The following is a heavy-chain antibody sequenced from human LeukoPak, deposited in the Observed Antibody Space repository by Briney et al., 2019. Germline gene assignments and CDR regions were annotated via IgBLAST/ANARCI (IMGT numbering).Heavy chain of an antibody. Sequence: GGSLRLSCAASGITFSKAWMSWVRQAPGKGLEWVGRIKSKTDGGTTDYAAPVKGRFTISRDDSTNTLYLQMNSLRAEDTAVYYCAKDIAARPKYYFDYWGQGTLVTVSS. CDR3: AKDIAARPKYYFDY. V-gene: IGHV3-15*01. CDR2: IKSKTDGGTT. CDR1: GITFSKAW. D-gene: IGHD6-6*01. J-gene: IGHJ4*02.